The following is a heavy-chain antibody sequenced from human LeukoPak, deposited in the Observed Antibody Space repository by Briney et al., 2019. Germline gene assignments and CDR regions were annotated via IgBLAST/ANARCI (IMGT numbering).Heavy chain of an antibody. J-gene: IGHJ4*02. Sequence: GGSLRLSCAASGFTFSSYAMSWVRQAPGKGLEWVSAISGSGGSTYYADSVKGRFTIPRDNSKNTLHLQMNSLRAEDTAVYYCAKLPYSSSSVSYFDYWGQGTLVTVSS. V-gene: IGHV3-23*01. D-gene: IGHD6-6*01. CDR2: ISGSGGST. CDR3: AKLPYSSSSVSYFDY. CDR1: GFTFSSYA.